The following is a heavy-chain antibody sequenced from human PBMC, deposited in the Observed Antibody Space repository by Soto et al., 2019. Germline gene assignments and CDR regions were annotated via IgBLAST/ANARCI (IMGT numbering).Heavy chain of an antibody. V-gene: IGHV3-43*01. Sequence: GGSLRLSCAASGFTFDDYTVHWVRQAPGKGLEWVSLISWDGGSTYYADSVKGRFTISRDNSKNSLYLQMNSLRTEDTALYYCAKDIKRVGYYYYGMDVWGQGTTVTVSS. J-gene: IGHJ6*02. D-gene: IGHD6-25*01. CDR2: ISWDGGST. CDR1: GFTFDDYT. CDR3: AKDIKRVGYYYYGMDV.